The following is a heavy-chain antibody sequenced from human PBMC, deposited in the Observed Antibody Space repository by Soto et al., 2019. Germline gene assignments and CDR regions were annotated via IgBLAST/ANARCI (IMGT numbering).Heavy chain of an antibody. V-gene: IGHV3-23*01. CDR1: GFTFSSYA. D-gene: IGHD2-21*02. CDR3: AKDGGDIGYYYYMDV. J-gene: IGHJ6*03. CDR2: ISGSGGST. Sequence: GGSLRLSCAASGFTFSSYAMSWVRQAPGKGLEWVSAISGSGGSTYYADSVKGRFTISRDNAKNTLYLQMNSLRAEDTALYYCAKDGGDIGYYYYMDVWGKGTTVTVSS.